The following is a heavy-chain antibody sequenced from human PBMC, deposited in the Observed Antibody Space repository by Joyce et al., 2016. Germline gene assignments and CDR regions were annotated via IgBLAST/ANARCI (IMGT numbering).Heavy chain of an antibody. Sequence: QVQLQESGPGLVKPSETLSLTCTVSGGSISIHYWGWIRQPPGKSLEWMGYIHYSGSTNYNPSLKSRVTISVDTSKNQFSLKLRSVSAADTAVYYCARGLGTPYGMDVWGQGTTVTVSS. V-gene: IGHV4-59*11. CDR1: GGSISIHY. J-gene: IGHJ6*02. CDR3: ARGLGTPYGMDV. CDR2: IHYSGST. D-gene: IGHD7-27*01.